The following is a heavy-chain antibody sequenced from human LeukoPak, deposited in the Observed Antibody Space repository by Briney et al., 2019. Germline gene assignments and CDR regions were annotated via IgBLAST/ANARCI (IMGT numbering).Heavy chain of an antibody. Sequence: ASVKVSCKASGGTFSSYAISWVRQAPGQGLEWMGGIIPLFGTADYAQKFQGRVAITADESTSTAYMELNSLTSEDTAVYYCARGRYNSAWSDDWGQGSLVTVSS. CDR2: IIPLFGTA. V-gene: IGHV1-69*13. CDR3: ARGRYNSAWSDD. D-gene: IGHD6-13*01. CDR1: GGTFSSYA. J-gene: IGHJ4*02.